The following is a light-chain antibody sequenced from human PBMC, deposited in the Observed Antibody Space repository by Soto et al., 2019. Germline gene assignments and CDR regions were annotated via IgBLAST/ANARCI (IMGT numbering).Light chain of an antibody. CDR1: QGIRHD. V-gene: IGKV1-17*01. Sequence: DIQMTQSPSSLSASVGDRVTITCRASQGIRHDLDWYQQKPAKAPERLIYAASSLQSGVPSRFRVSRSGTECTLTIRSLQAEYFATSYCLQYNTYPRTVGQGTKVEIK. CDR3: LQYNTYPRT. CDR2: AAS. J-gene: IGKJ1*01.